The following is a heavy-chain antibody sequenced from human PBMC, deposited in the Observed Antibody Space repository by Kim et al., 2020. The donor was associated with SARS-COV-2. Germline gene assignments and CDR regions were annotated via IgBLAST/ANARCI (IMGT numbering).Heavy chain of an antibody. CDR1: GYTFTGYY. CDR3: ARDPTGVVIVGHYYYYMDV. V-gene: IGHV1-2*02. Sequence: ASVKVSCKASGYTFTGYYMHWVRQAPGQGLEWMGWINPNSGGTNYAQKFQGRVTMTRDTSISTAYMELSRLRSDDTAVYYCARDPTGVVIVGHYYYYMDVWGKGTTVTVSS. J-gene: IGHJ6*03. CDR2: INPNSGGT. D-gene: IGHD3-3*01.